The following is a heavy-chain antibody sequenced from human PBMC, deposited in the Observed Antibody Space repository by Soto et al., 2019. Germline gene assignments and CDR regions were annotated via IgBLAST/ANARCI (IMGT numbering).Heavy chain of an antibody. CDR3: ARVVRSEYNWNDRSNWCDP. CDR2: MNHSGST. J-gene: IGHJ5*02. Sequence: QVQLQQWGAGLLKPSETLSLTCAVYGGSFSGYYWSWIRQPPGKGLEWVGEMNHSGSTNYNPSLKRRVTISVDTSKNQFSLKLSSVTAADTAVYYCARVVRSEYNWNDRSNWCDPWGRGTLVTV. D-gene: IGHD1-1*01. V-gene: IGHV4-34*01. CDR1: GGSFSGYY.